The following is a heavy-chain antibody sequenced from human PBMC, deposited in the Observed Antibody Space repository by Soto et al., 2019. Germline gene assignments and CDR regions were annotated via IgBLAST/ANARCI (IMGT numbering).Heavy chain of an antibody. J-gene: IGHJ3*02. Sequence: RESLKISCKGSGYSFTSYCIGLVLQMHGKGLEWMGIIYPGDSDTRYSPSFQGQVTISADKSISTAYLQWSSLKASDTAMYYCARNSRRPWYDAFDIWGQGTMVTVSS. V-gene: IGHV5-51*01. D-gene: IGHD6-13*01. CDR3: ARNSRRPWYDAFDI. CDR1: GYSFTSYC. CDR2: IYPGDSDT.